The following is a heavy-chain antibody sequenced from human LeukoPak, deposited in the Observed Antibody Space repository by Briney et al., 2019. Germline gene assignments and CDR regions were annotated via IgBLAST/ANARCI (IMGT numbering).Heavy chain of an antibody. J-gene: IGHJ6*02. D-gene: IGHD2-15*01. CDR3: ARDGYCSGGSCPRGYYYGMDV. CDR1: GYTFTSYG. CDR2: INAYNGNT. Sequence: ASVKVSCKASGYTFTSYGISWVRQAPGQGLEWMGWINAYNGNTNYAQKLQGRVTMTTDTSTSTAYMELRSLRSDDTAVYYCARDGYCSGGSCPRGYYYGMDVWGQGTTVTVSS. V-gene: IGHV1-18*01.